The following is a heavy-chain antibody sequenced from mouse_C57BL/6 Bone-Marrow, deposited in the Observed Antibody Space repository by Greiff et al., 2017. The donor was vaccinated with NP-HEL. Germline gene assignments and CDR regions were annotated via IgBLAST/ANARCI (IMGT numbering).Heavy chain of an antibody. Sequence: EVKVVESGGGLVQPGGSLKLSCAASGFTFSDYGMAWVRQAPRKGPEWVAFISNLAYSIYYADTVTGRFTISRENAKTTLYLVMSRLRSEDTAMYYCARRCYGYFDVWGTGTTVTVSS. J-gene: IGHJ1*03. CDR1: GFTFSDYG. V-gene: IGHV5-15*01. CDR3: ARRCYGYFDV. CDR2: ISNLAYSI.